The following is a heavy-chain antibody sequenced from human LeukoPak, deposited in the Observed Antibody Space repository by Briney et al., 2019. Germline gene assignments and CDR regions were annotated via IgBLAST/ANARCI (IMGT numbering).Heavy chain of an antibody. J-gene: IGHJ4*02. D-gene: IGHD4-17*01. V-gene: IGHV3-23*01. Sequence: PGGSLRLSCAASGFTFSNYAMAWVRQAPGKGLEWVSSITSSGNRYYADSVKGRFTISRDNSKSTVYMQMTSLRAEDTAVYYCAKGDYGDCYWGQGTLVTVSS. CDR1: GFTFSNYA. CDR3: AKGDYGDCY. CDR2: ITSSGNR.